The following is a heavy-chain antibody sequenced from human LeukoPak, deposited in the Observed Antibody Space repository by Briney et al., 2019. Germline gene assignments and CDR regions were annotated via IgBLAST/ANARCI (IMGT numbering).Heavy chain of an antibody. CDR3: ARGEEAFDI. CDR2: INPSGGST. Sequence: ASVKVSCKVSGYTFTSYGISWVRQAPGQGLEWMGIINPSGGSTSYAQKFQGRVTMTRDTSTSTVYMELSSLRSEDTAVYYCARGEEAFDIWGQGTMVTVSS. V-gene: IGHV1-46*01. D-gene: IGHD1-26*01. J-gene: IGHJ3*02. CDR1: GYTFTSYG.